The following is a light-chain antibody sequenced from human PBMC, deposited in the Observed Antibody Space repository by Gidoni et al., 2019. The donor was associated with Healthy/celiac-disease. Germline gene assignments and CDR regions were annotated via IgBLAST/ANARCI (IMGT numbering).Light chain of an antibody. Sequence: DIQMTQSPSSLSASVGDRVTITCRSSQSISSYLNWYQQKPGKAPKLLIYAASSLQSGVPSRFRGSGSGTDFTLTISSLQPEDFATYYCPQSYRGFTFGPGTKVDIK. CDR2: AAS. V-gene: IGKV1-39*01. CDR1: QSISSY. CDR3: PQSYRGFT. J-gene: IGKJ3*01.